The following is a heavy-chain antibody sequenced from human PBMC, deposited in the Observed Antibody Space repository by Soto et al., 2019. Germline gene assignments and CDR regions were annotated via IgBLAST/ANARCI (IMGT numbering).Heavy chain of an antibody. CDR1: RISFSAYG. D-gene: IGHD1-26*01. Sequence: EGSLRLPCAVSRISFSAYGMHWVRQAPGKGLEWVAMISYDGNKSSYGDSVKGRFTISRDNSKNLLYLQMNSLRTEDTAVYFCTTGIVDRTSHFDHWGQGTLVTVSS. J-gene: IGHJ4*02. V-gene: IGHV3-30*03. CDR3: TTGIVDRTSHFDH. CDR2: ISYDGNKS.